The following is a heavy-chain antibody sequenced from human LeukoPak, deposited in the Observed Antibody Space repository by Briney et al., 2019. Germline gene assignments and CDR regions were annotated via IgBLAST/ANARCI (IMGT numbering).Heavy chain of an antibody. CDR3: AKGALTMIVGGFEH. J-gene: IGHJ4*02. CDR1: GFTFDDYA. V-gene: IGHV3-9*03. Sequence: QPGGSLRLSCAASGFTFDDYAMHWVRRTPGKGLEWVSGISWNSGSIGYADSVKGRFTISRDNAKNSLYLQMNSLRAEDMALYYCAKGALTMIVGGFEHWGQGTLVTVSS. D-gene: IGHD3-22*01. CDR2: ISWNSGSI.